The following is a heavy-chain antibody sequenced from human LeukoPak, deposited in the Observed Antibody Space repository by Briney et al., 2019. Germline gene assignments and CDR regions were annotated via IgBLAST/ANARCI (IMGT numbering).Heavy chain of an antibody. V-gene: IGHV4-34*01. CDR3: ARGLVGYCSGGSCYPDV. CDR1: GGSFSGYY. Sequence: SETLSLTCAVYGGSFSGYYWSWIRQPPGKGLEWIGEINHSGSTSYNPSLKSRVTISVDTSKNQFSLKLSSVTAADTAVYYCARGLVGYCSGGSCYPDVWGKGTTVTVSS. CDR2: INHSGST. J-gene: IGHJ6*04. D-gene: IGHD2-15*01.